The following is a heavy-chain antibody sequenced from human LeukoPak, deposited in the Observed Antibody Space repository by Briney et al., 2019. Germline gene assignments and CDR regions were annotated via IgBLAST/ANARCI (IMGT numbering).Heavy chain of an antibody. V-gene: IGHV3-23*01. CDR1: GFPFSSYA. CDR2: LSGRGGST. J-gene: IGHJ6*02. D-gene: IGHD6-19*01. Sequence: PGGSLRLSCAASGFPFSSYAMSWVRQAPGKGLEWVSGLSGRGGSTYYADSVEGRFTISRDNSKNTLYLQMNSLRAEDTAVYYCAKGIEQWPGDYYYYGMDVWGQGTTVTVSS. CDR3: AKGIEQWPGDYYYYGMDV.